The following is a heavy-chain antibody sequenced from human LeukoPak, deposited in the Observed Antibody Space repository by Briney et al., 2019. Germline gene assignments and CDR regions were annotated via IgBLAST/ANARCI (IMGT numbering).Heavy chain of an antibody. D-gene: IGHD2-2*01. Sequence: SETLSLTCAVYGGSFSGYYWSWIRQPPGKGLEWIGEINHSGSTNYNPSLKSRVALSVDTSKNQFSLKLSSVTAADTAVYYCARVVVVPAAMLYYYYYGMDVWGQGSKVTVSS. CDR1: GGSFSGYY. J-gene: IGHJ6*02. CDR3: ARVVVVPAAMLYYYYYGMDV. V-gene: IGHV4-34*01. CDR2: INHSGST.